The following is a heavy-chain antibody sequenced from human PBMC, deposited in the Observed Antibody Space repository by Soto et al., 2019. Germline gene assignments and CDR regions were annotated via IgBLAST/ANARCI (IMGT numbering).Heavy chain of an antibody. CDR2: ISGGGSYI. J-gene: IGHJ6*02. V-gene: IGHV3-21*06. CDR1: GFTFSDEN. CDR3: ARDSHCHSTSCFFPPHV. D-gene: IGHD2-2*01. Sequence: QLVESGGGLVKPGGSLRLSCSASGFTFSDENMSWVRQVPGKGLEWVSGISGGGSYIFYADSVQGRFSISRDSPKNSLFLEMNSQRVEDTAVYYCARDSHCHSTSCFFPPHVWGQGTTVTVSS.